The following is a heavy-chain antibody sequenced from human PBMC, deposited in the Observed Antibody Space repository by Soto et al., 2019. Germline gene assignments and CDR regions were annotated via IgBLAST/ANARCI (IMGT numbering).Heavy chain of an antibody. CDR2: IYYSGST. Sequence: QLHLRESGPGLVKPSDTLSLTCTVSVGSITSSSYYWGWIRQPPGKGLEWIGSIYYSGSTYYNPFLKSRVTISVDTAKNQFSLKLRSVTAADTAVYYCATQEVGGSYVYTFDPWGQGTLVTVSS. J-gene: IGHJ5*02. CDR1: VGSITSSSYY. V-gene: IGHV4-39*01. D-gene: IGHD1-26*01. CDR3: ATQEVGGSYVYTFDP.